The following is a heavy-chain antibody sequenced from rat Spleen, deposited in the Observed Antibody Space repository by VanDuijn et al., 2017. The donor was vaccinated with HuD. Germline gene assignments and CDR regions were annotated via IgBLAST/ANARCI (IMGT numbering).Heavy chain of an antibody. CDR1: GFPFSGYW. V-gene: IGHV5-58*01. CDR3: GKDMNYYSTYPFYVMGA. J-gene: IGHJ4*01. Sequence: EVQLVESGGGLVQPGRSLKLSCAASGFPFSGYWMYWIRQAPGEGLEWISSISPDGGSTYYPDSVMGRFTISRDNAENTVYLQMNSLRSEDTATYYCGKDMNYYSTYPFYVMGAWGQGASVTVSS. D-gene: IGHD1-2*01. CDR2: ISPDGGST.